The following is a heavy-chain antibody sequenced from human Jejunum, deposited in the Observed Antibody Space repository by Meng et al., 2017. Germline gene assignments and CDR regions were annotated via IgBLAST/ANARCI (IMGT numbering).Heavy chain of an antibody. Sequence: QESGPVLVNPSQTLSLTCTVSGGSLRTGAYYWSWIRQHPGKGLEWIGYIYYTGSTFYNPSLKSRVSISLETSKNQFSLKVTSVTAADTAFYYCARLGITETIGGFDPWGQGILVTVSS. CDR2: IYYTGST. D-gene: IGHD1-7*01. V-gene: IGHV4-31*02. CDR1: GGSLRTGAYY. CDR3: ARLGITETIGGFDP. J-gene: IGHJ5*02.